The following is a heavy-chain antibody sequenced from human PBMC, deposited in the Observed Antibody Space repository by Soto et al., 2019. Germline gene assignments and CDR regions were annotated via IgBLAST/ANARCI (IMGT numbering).Heavy chain of an antibody. CDR2: IYYSGST. CDR1: GGSISSSSYY. D-gene: IGHD4-4*01. CDR3: ARHLGYSNYDWFDP. Sequence: QLQLQESGPGLVKPSETLSLTCTVSGGSISSSSYYWGWIRQPPGKGLEWIGSIYYSGSTYYNPSLKSRVTISVDTSKNQFSLKLSSVTAADTAVYYCARHLGYSNYDWFDPWGQGTLVTVS. J-gene: IGHJ5*02. V-gene: IGHV4-39*01.